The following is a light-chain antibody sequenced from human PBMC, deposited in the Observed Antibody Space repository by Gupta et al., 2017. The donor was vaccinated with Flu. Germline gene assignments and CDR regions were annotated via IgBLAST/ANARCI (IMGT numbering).Light chain of an antibody. J-gene: IGLJ2*01. V-gene: IGLV3-1*01. CDR1: KLGDRS. CDR2: QDS. Sequence: YALTQPPSVAVSPGQPASITCSGDKLGDRSVCWYQQKSGQSPVLVIYQDSQRPSGIPERFSGSKSGNTVTLTIGETQAMDEADYYCQTCDSSTVVFGGGTKLTVL. CDR3: QTCDSSTVV.